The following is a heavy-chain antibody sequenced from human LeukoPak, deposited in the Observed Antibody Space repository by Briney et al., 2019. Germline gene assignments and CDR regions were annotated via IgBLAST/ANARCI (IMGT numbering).Heavy chain of an antibody. J-gene: IGHJ4*02. Sequence: GGSLRLSCAASGFTFSSYAMSWVRQAPGKGLEWVSAISGSGGSTYYADSVKGRFTISRDNSKNTLYLQMNSLRAEDTAVYYCAKGLPGITALRSYFDYWGQGTLVTVSS. V-gene: IGHV3-23*01. CDR2: ISGSGGST. D-gene: IGHD6-13*01. CDR3: AKGLPGITALRSYFDY. CDR1: GFTFSSYA.